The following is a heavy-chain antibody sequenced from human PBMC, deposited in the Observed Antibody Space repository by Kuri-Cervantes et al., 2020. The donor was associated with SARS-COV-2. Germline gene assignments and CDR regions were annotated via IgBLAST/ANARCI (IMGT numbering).Heavy chain of an antibody. D-gene: IGHD3-3*01. CDR3: AKALPGVTIFGVVIMSEGENYYHGMDV. CDR1: GFTVSSYA. V-gene: IGHV3-64*04. Sequence: GESLKISCSASGFTVSSYAMHWVRQAPGKGLEYVSAISSNGGSTYYADSVKGRFTISRDNSKNTLYLQMNSLRAEDTAVYYCAKALPGVTIFGVVIMSEGENYYHGMDVWGQGTTVTVSS. CDR2: ISSNGGST. J-gene: IGHJ6*02.